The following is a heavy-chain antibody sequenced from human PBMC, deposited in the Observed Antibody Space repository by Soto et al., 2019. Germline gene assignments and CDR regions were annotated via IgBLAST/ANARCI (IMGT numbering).Heavy chain of an antibody. CDR1: GFTFGPFW. V-gene: IGHV3-74*01. Sequence: GGSLRHSCAASGFTFGPFWMHWVRQAPGKGLVWLSHINSDGSTIVYADSVKGRFTISRDNAKNKLYLQMNSLRVEDTAVYYCTRDRGYTDSFDLWGQGTMVTV. J-gene: IGHJ3*01. CDR3: TRDRGYTDSFDL. D-gene: IGHD6-13*01. CDR2: INSDGSTI.